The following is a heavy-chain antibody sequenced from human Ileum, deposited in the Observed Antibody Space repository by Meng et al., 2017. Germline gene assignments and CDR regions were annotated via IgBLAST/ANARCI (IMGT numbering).Heavy chain of an antibody. CDR2: IFQSGRT. CDR3: ATSNDRDVYYLGY. J-gene: IGHJ4*02. CDR1: GTW. D-gene: IGHD3-22*01. V-gene: IGHV4-4*02. Sequence: QGAVQGSGPRPVKPSGTLSLTCAVSGTWWSWVRQPPGKGLEWIGEIFQSGRTNYNPSLKSRVTISIDKSKSQISLQLSAVTAADTAVYSCATSNDRDVYYLGYWGQGTLVTVSS.